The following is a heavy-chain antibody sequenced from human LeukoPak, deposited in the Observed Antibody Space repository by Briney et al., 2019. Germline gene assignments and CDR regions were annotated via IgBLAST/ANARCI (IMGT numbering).Heavy chain of an antibody. D-gene: IGHD1-26*01. V-gene: IGHV4-59*12. CDR2: IHYSGST. CDR1: GGSISSYY. J-gene: IGHJ4*02. Sequence: SETLSLTCTVSGGSISSYYWSWIRQPPGKGLEWIGYIHYSGSTNYNPSLKSRVTISVDTSKSQFSLKLSSVTAADTAVYYCARDSFTGATDYWGQGTLVTVSS. CDR3: ARDSFTGATDY.